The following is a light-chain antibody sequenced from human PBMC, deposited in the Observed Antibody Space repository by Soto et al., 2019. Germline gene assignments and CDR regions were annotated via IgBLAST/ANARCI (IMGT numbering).Light chain of an antibody. Sequence: QSVLTQPASVSGSPGQSITSSCTGSSSDLGGYNYVSWYQQQSGKAPKLMIHEVSNRPSGVSNRCSGYKSDNTASLAISGLQAEDEADYSCSSYTSSRAYVFGIGTKVTVL. CDR2: EVS. CDR3: SSYTSSRAYV. CDR1: SSDLGGYNY. V-gene: IGLV2-14*01. J-gene: IGLJ1*01.